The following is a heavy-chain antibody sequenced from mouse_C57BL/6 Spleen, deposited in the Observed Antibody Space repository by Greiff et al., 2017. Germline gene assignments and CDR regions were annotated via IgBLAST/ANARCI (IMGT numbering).Heavy chain of an antibody. CDR3: ARGAQATVAY. CDR2: ISYDGSN. J-gene: IGHJ2*01. D-gene: IGHD3-2*02. V-gene: IGHV3-6*01. Sequence: ESGPGLVKPSQSLSLTCSVTGYSITSGYYWYWIRQFPGKKLVWMGYISYDGSNNYNPSLKNRISITRDTSKSQFFLMLNSVTTEDTATYCCARGAQATVAYWGQGTTLTVSS. CDR1: GYSITSGYY.